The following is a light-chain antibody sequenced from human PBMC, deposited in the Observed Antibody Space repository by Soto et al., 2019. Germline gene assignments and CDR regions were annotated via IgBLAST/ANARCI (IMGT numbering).Light chain of an antibody. V-gene: IGKV3-20*01. CDR3: QQYGSSCT. CDR2: GSS. Sequence: EIVLTQSPGTLSLSPGESATLSCRASQSVSNNYLAWYQQNPGQAPRLLNDGSSNRATVIPDRCSSRGAGTDFTLTISILEPEDFAVYYCQQYGSSCTFGQGTKVDIK. CDR1: QSVSNNY. J-gene: IGKJ1*01.